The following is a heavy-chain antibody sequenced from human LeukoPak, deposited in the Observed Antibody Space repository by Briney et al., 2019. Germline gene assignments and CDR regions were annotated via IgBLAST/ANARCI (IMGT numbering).Heavy chain of an antibody. CDR2: INHSGST. CDR3: ARAYSSSSKIFDY. Sequence: SETLSLTCAVYGGSFSGYYWSWIRQPPGKGLEWIGEINHSGSTNYNPSLKSRVTISVDTSKNQFSLKLSSVTAADTAVYYCARAYSSSSKIFDYWGQGTLVTVSS. J-gene: IGHJ4*02. V-gene: IGHV4-34*01. CDR1: GGSFSGYY. D-gene: IGHD6-6*01.